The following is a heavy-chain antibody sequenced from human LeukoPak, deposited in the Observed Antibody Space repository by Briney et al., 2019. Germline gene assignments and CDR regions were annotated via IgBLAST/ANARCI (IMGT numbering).Heavy chain of an antibody. CDR3: ARAQGIAAAGPLELDY. D-gene: IGHD6-13*01. J-gene: IGHJ4*02. Sequence: GGSLRLSCAASGFTFSSYWMYWVRQAPGKGLVWVSRINTDGSSTSYADSVKGRFTISRDNAKNTLYLQMNSLRAEDTAVYYCARAQGIAAAGPLELDYWGQGTLVTVSS. V-gene: IGHV3-74*01. CDR2: INTDGSST. CDR1: GFTFSSYW.